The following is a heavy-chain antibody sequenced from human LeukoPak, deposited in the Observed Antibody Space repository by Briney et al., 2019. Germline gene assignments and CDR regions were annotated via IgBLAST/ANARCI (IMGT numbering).Heavy chain of an antibody. J-gene: IGHJ3*02. CDR2: IYYSGST. V-gene: IGHV4-59*01. Sequence: SETLSLTCTVSGGSISSYYWSWIRQPPGKGLEWIGYIYYSGSTNYNPSLKSRVTISVDTSKNQFSLKLSSVTAADTAVYYCARVEGSMVRGVINAFDIWGQGTMVTVSS. D-gene: IGHD3-10*01. CDR1: GGSISSYY. CDR3: ARVEGSMVRGVINAFDI.